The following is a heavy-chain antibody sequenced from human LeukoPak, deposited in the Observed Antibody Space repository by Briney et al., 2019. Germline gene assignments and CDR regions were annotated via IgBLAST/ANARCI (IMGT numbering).Heavy chain of an antibody. CDR1: GFTFSSYE. J-gene: IGHJ6*03. Sequence: GGSLRLSCAASGFTFSSYEMNWVRQAPGKGLEWVSAISGSGGSTYYADSVKGRFTISRDNSKNTLYLQMNSLRAEDTAVYYCASPPKHSRFSYYYMDVWGKGTTVTISS. V-gene: IGHV3-23*01. D-gene: IGHD4-11*01. CDR2: ISGSGGST. CDR3: ASPPKHSRFSYYYMDV.